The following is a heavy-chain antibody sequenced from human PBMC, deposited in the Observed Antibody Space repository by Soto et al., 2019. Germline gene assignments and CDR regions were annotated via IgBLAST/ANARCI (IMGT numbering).Heavy chain of an antibody. Sequence: SETLSLTCTVSVDPITTYYWSWIRQPAGKGLEWIGRIDASGNTNYNPSLNSRVTMSIDTSMNQFSLRLTSVTAADTAVYYCARVPFVGYFDWLDPWGHGTLVTVSS. CDR3: ARVPFVGYFDWLDP. CDR2: IDASGNT. D-gene: IGHD3-9*01. J-gene: IGHJ5*02. V-gene: IGHV4-4*07. CDR1: VDPITTYY.